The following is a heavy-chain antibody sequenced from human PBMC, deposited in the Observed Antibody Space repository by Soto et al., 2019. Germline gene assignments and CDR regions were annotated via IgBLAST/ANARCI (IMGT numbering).Heavy chain of an antibody. CDR3: ARDYGDYDWFDP. V-gene: IGHV3-53*01. D-gene: IGHD4-17*01. CDR1: AFTVSSDY. J-gene: IGHJ5*02. Sequence: GGSLRLSCAASAFTVSSDYMSWVRQAPGKGLEWVSVIYSGVSTYYADSVKGRFTISRDNSKNTLYLQMNSLRAEDTAVYYCARDYGDYDWFDPWGQGTLVTLSS. CDR2: IYSGVST.